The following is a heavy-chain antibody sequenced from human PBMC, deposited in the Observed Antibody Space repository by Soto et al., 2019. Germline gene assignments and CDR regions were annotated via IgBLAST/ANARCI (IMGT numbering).Heavy chain of an antibody. CDR3: AGGDKDWFDP. CDR2: LIPILGVA. V-gene: IGHV1-69*02. J-gene: IGHJ5*02. D-gene: IGHD3-16*01. CDR1: GGTFSSYT. Sequence: QVQLVESGAEVKKPGSSVKVSCKASGGTFSSYTISWVRKSPGQGLKWMGRLIPILGVANYAQKFQGRVTITAEKSTSTAYMELSSLRSEDTAGYYSAGGDKDWFDPWGQGTLVTVSS.